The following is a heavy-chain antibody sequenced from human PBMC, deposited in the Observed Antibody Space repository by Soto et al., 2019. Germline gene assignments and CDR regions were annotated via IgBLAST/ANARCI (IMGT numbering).Heavy chain of an antibody. CDR2: IIPIFGTA. V-gene: IGHV1-69*12. CDR1: GGTFSSYA. D-gene: IGHD3-22*01. J-gene: IGHJ4*02. CDR3: ARWYYYDSSGYYYFDY. Sequence: QVQLVQSGAEVKKPGSSVKVSCKASGGTFSSYAITWVRQAPGQGLEWMGGIIPIFGTANYAQKFQGRVTITADESTSTAYMELIRLRDEDTDVYYCARWYYYDSSGYYYFDYWGQGTLVTVSS.